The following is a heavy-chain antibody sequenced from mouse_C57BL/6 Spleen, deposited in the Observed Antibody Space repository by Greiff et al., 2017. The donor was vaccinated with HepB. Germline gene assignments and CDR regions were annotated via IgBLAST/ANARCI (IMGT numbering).Heavy chain of an antibody. CDR2: ISYDGSN. V-gene: IGHV3-6*01. CDR3: ARAYYGSNFDY. D-gene: IGHD1-1*01. CDR1: GYSITSGYY. J-gene: IGHJ2*01. Sequence: EVKVEESGPGLVKPSQSLSLTCSVTGYSITSGYYWNWIRQFPGNKLEWMGYISYDGSNNYNPSLKNRISITRDTSKNQFFLKLNSVTTEDTATYYCARAYYGSNFDYWGQGTTLTVSS.